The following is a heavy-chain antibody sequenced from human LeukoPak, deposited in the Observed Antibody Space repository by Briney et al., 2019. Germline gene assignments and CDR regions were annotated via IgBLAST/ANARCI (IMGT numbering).Heavy chain of an antibody. CDR2: ISAYNGNT. Sequence: ASGKVSCKASGYTFTSYGISWVRQAPGQGLEWMGWISAYNGNTNYAQKLQGRVTMTTDTSTSTAYMELRSLRSDDTAVYYCAREEYYTFGWYFDLWGRGTLVTVSS. V-gene: IGHV1-18*01. J-gene: IGHJ2*01. D-gene: IGHD2-2*02. CDR1: GYTFTSYG. CDR3: AREEYYTFGWYFDL.